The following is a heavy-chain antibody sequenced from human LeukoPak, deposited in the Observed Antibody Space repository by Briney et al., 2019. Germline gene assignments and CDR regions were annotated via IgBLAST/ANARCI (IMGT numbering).Heavy chain of an antibody. CDR1: GFTFSNYN. V-gene: IGHV3-48*04. CDR2: ISSSGPTI. Sequence: PGGSLRLSCAASGFTFSNYNMNWVRRAPGKGLEWVSFISSSGPTIYYADSVKGRFTISRDNAKNSLYLLMNSLRAEDTAMYYCARDPGYSSGWYPFDFWGQGTLVTVSS. D-gene: IGHD6-19*01. CDR3: ARDPGYSSGWYPFDF. J-gene: IGHJ4*02.